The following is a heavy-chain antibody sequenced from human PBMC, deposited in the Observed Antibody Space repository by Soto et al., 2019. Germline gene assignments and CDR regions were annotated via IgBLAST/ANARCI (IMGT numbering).Heavy chain of an antibody. Sequence: QVQLQESGPGLVKPSQTLSLTCTVSGGSISSGGYYWSWLRQHPGKGLEWIGYIYYSGSTYYNPSLMSRVTIPVDTSKNQFCLKLSSVTAADTAVYFCARTPRTTVTISFYYWGQGTLVTVSS. D-gene: IGHD4-17*01. J-gene: IGHJ4*02. CDR2: IYYSGST. V-gene: IGHV4-31*03. CDR3: ARTPRTTVTISFYY. CDR1: GGSISSGGYY.